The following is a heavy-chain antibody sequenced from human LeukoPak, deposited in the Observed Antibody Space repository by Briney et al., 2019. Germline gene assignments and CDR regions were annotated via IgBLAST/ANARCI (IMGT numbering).Heavy chain of an antibody. CDR1: GGSISSGSYY. D-gene: IGHD3-3*01. CDR2: IYTSGST. V-gene: IGHV4-61*02. CDR3: ARGRPPFWSGYPKGFDY. Sequence: PSQTLSLTCTVSGGSISSGSYYWSWIRQPAGKGLEWIGRIYTSGSTNYNPSLKSRVTISVDTSKNQFSLKLSSVTAADTAVYYCARGRPPFWSGYPKGFDYWGQGTLVTVSS. J-gene: IGHJ4*02.